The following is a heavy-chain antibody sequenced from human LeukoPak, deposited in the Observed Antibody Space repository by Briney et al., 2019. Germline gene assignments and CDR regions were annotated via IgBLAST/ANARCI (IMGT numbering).Heavy chain of an antibody. CDR3: AKDFGYCINGVCYGTPFDY. D-gene: IGHD2-8*01. V-gene: IGHV3-23*01. Sequence: GGSLRLSCAASGFTFSSYAMSWVRQAPGKGLEWVSGISGSGGSTYYADSVKGRFTISRDNSKNTLCLQMNSLRAEDTAVYYCAKDFGYCINGVCYGTPFDYWGQGTLVTVSS. J-gene: IGHJ4*02. CDR1: GFTFSSYA. CDR2: ISGSGGST.